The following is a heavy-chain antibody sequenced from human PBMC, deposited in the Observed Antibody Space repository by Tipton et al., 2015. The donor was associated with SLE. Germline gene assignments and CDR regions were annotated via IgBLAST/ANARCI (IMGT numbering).Heavy chain of an antibody. Sequence: TLSLTCTVSGVSITRSDYSWSWIRQHPGKGLEWIGYIYYTGNTFYNPSLKSRVTISLDTSKNQFSLKLSSVTAADTAVYYCARDEYRYDGTGYPLLGHFDYWGQGTLVTVSS. D-gene: IGHD3-22*01. CDR3: ARDEYRYDGTGYPLLGHFDY. CDR2: IYYTGNT. CDR1: GVSITRSDYS. J-gene: IGHJ4*02. V-gene: IGHV4-31*03.